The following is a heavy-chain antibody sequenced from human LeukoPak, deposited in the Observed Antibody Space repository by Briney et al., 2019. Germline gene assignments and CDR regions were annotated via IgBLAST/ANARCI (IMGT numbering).Heavy chain of an antibody. CDR1: GLTFSTFG. Sequence: GGSLRLSCAASGLTFSTFGMHWVRQAPGKGLEWVASISSTSTFIYSADSVKGRFTISRDTAKNSLFLQMNSLRAEDTAIYYCARDYFDSSDYPQTYYYYYMDVWGKGTTVTVSS. CDR3: ARDYFDSSDYPQTYYYYYMDV. CDR2: ISSTSTFI. J-gene: IGHJ6*03. D-gene: IGHD3-22*01. V-gene: IGHV3-21*01.